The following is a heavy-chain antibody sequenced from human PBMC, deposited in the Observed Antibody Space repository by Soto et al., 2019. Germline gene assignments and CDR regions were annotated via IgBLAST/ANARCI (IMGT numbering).Heavy chain of an antibody. D-gene: IGHD2-21*02. CDR3: ARAHVGDPYYFDY. V-gene: IGHV4-30-2*01. J-gene: IGHJ4*02. CDR1: GGSISSGGYS. CDR2: IYHSGST. Sequence: NPSETLSLTCAVSGGSISSGGYSWSWIRQPPGKGLEWIGYIYHSGSTYYNPSLKSRVTISVDRSKNQFSLKLSSVTAADTAVYYCARAHVGDPYYFDYWGQGTLVTVSS.